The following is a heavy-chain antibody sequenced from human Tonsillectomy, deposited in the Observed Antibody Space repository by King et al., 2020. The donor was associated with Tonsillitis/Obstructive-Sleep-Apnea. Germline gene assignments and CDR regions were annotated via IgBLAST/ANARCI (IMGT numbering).Heavy chain of an antibody. CDR1: GFSFSSYT. Sequence: VQLVESGGGLVKPGGSLRLSCAASGFSFSSYTMNWVRQAPGKGLEWVSSLSSSSGYIYYADSVKGRFTISRDNARNSLYLQMNGLRAEDTAVYYCTRDRGILIGYYPFDCWGQGTLVTVSS. D-gene: IGHD3-9*01. CDR2: LSSSSGYI. CDR3: TRDRGILIGYYPFDC. V-gene: IGHV3-21*01. J-gene: IGHJ4*02.